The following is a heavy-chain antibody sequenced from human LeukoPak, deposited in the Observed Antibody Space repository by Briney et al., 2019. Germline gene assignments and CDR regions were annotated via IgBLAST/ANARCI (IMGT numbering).Heavy chain of an antibody. V-gene: IGHV1-58*02. J-gene: IGHJ4*02. Sequence: ASVKVSCKASGFTFTSSAIQWVRQARGQRLEWIGWIVVGSGNTNYAQKFQERATITRDMSTTTAYMELKSLGSEDTAVYYCAAFAGYCSSISCFSWGQGTLVTVSS. CDR2: IVVGSGNT. CDR1: GFTFTSSA. D-gene: IGHD2-2*01. CDR3: AAFAGYCSSISCFS.